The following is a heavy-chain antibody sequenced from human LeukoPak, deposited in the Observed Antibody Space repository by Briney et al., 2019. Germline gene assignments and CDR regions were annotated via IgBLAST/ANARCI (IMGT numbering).Heavy chain of an antibody. Sequence: GGSLRLSCAASGFTFTDYFMSWIRQAPGKGLEWVSYISSTGTTIYYADSVKGRFTISRDNAKNSLYLQMNSLKAEDTAVYYCARDSATVTTSGMDVWGQGTTVTVSS. V-gene: IGHV3-11*01. CDR1: GFTFTDYF. CDR3: ARDSATVTTSGMDV. CDR2: ISSTGTTI. J-gene: IGHJ6*02. D-gene: IGHD4-11*01.